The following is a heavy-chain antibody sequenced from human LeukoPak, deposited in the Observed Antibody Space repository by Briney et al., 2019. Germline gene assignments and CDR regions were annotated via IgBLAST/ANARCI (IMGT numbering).Heavy chain of an antibody. CDR2: LGTDGTYT. CDR1: GFNLRDYW. D-gene: IGHD4-11*01. CDR3: VRDPSNSGNWFDL. V-gene: IGHV3-74*01. J-gene: IGHJ5*02. Sequence: PGGSLILSCAASGFNLRDYWMHWVRQAPGKGLVWVSRLGTDGTYTNYADSVRGRFTISRDNAKNTLYLQMDSLRAEDTAFYYCVRDPSNSGNWFDLWGQGTLVTVSS.